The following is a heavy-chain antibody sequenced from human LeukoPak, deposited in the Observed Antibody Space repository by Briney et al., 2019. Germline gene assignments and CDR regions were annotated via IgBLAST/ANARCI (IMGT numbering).Heavy chain of an antibody. V-gene: IGHV3-66*01. Sequence: GGSLRLSCAASGFTVSSNYMSWVRQAPGKGLEWVSVIYSGGSTYYADSVKGRFTISRDNSKNTLYLQMNSLRAEDTAVYYCARVGVGATQLFDYWGQGTLVTVSS. J-gene: IGHJ4*02. D-gene: IGHD1-26*01. CDR1: GFTVSSNY. CDR3: ARVGVGATQLFDY. CDR2: IYSGGST.